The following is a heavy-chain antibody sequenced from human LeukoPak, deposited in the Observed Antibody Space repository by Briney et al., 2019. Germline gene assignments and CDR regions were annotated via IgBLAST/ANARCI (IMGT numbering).Heavy chain of an antibody. Sequence: ASVKVSCKASGGTFSSYATSWVRQAPGQGLEWMGRIIPIFGTANYAQKFQGRVTITTDESTSTAYMELSSLRSEDTAVYYCAREDYGDYGDYWGQGTLVTVSS. D-gene: IGHD4-17*01. J-gene: IGHJ4*02. V-gene: IGHV1-69*05. CDR2: IIPIFGTA. CDR1: GGTFSSYA. CDR3: AREDYGDYGDY.